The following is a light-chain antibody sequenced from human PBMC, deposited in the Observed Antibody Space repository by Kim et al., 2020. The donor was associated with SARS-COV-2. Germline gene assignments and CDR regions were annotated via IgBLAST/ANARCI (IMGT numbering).Light chain of an antibody. CDR2: DAS. J-gene: IGKJ1*01. CDR1: QSINIW. CDR3: QEYKSDSWT. V-gene: IGKV1-5*01. Sequence: DIQMTQSPSTLSTSLGDRVTITCRASQSINIWLAWYQQKPGKAPNLLIYDASILESGVPSRFSGSGSGTQFTLTISSLQPDDFATYYCQEYKSDSWTFGQGTKVDIK.